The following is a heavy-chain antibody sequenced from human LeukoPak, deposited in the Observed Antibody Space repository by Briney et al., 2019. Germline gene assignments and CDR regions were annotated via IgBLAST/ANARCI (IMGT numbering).Heavy chain of an antibody. CDR3: ARGWYHYDSSGYDY. CDR2: IYHSGST. V-gene: IGHV4-34*01. D-gene: IGHD3-22*01. Sequence: KPSETLSLTCAVYGGSFSGYYWSWIRQPPGKGLEWIGYIYHSGSTYYNPSLKSRVTISVDRSKNQFSLKLSSVTAADTAVYYCARGWYHYDSSGYDYWGQGTLVTVSS. J-gene: IGHJ4*02. CDR1: GGSFSGYY.